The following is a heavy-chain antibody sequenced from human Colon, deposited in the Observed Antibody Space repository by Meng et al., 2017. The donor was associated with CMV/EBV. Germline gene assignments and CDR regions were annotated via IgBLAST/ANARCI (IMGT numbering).Heavy chain of an antibody. CDR1: GGSISSGGYD. J-gene: IGHJ4*02. CDR3: ARDPGSGPDY. Sequence: CTVSGGSISSGGYDWGWIRQHPGKGLEWIGYIYYTGSTYYNPSLKSRVVISGDTSKNQFSLKLSSVTAADTAVYFCARDPGSGPDYWGQGTLVTVSS. V-gene: IGHV4-31*03. CDR2: IYYTGST. D-gene: IGHD2-15*01.